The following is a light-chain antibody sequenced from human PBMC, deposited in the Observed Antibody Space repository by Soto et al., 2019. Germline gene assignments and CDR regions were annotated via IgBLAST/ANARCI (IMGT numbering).Light chain of an antibody. CDR2: LGS. CDR1: QSLLHSNGNIY. V-gene: IGKV2-28*01. J-gene: IGKJ1*01. Sequence: DIVLTQSPLSLPVTPGEPASISCRSSQSLLHSNGNIYLDWYLQKPGQSPQLLIYLGSIRASGVPHRFSCSGSGTDFTLKITRVEAEDVGVYYCMQAIQAPRTFGLGTKVEIK. CDR3: MQAIQAPRT.